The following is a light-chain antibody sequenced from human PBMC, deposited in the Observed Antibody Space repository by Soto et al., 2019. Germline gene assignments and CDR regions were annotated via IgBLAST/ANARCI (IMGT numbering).Light chain of an antibody. J-gene: IGKJ1*01. CDR1: QSISSW. Sequence: DIQMTQSPSTLSASVGDRVTITCRASQSISSWLAWYQQKPGKAPKILIYDASNLESGVPSRFSGSGSGTGFTLTISSLQPDDFATYCCQQYNRSPWTFGQGSKVEIK. V-gene: IGKV1-5*01. CDR2: DAS. CDR3: QQYNRSPWT.